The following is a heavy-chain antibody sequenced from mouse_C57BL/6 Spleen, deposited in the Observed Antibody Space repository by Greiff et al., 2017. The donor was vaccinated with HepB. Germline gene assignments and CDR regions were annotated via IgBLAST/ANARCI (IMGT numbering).Heavy chain of an antibody. CDR1: GFTFSDYG. V-gene: IGHV5-17*01. CDR3: ARLTYDYDDYYAMDD. D-gene: IGHD2-4*01. Sequence: VQLKESGGGLVKPGGSLKLSCAASGFTFSDYGMHWVRQTPEKGLEWVAYISSGSSTIYYADTVKGRFTISRDNAKNTLFLQMTSLMSEDTAMDYCARLTYDYDDYYAMDDWGQGTSVTVSS. J-gene: IGHJ4*01. CDR2: ISSGSSTI.